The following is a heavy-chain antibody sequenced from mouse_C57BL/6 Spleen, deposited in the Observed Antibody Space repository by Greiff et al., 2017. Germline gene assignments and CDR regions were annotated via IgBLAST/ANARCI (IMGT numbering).Heavy chain of an antibody. CDR3: ARVHYGSIPNAMDY. Sequence: EVKVVESGGGLVKPGGSLKLSCAASGFTFSSYAMSWVRQTPEKRLEWVATISDGGSYTYYPDNVKGRFTISRDTAKNNLYLQMSNLKSEDTAMYYFARVHYGSIPNAMDYWGQGTSVTVSS. J-gene: IGHJ4*01. CDR2: ISDGGSYT. V-gene: IGHV5-4*03. D-gene: IGHD1-1*01. CDR1: GFTFSSYA.